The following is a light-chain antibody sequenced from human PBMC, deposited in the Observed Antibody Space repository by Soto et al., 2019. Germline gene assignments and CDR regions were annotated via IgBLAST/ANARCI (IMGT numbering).Light chain of an antibody. CDR1: SSNIGAGYD. Sequence: QSVLPQPHSVSGAPGQRVTISCTGSSSNIGAGYDVHWYQQLPGTAPKLLIYGNSNRPSRVPDRFSGSKSGTSASLAITGLQAEDEADYYCQSYDSSLSGYVVFGGGTKLTVL. V-gene: IGLV1-40*01. CDR3: QSYDSSLSGYVV. J-gene: IGLJ2*01. CDR2: GNS.